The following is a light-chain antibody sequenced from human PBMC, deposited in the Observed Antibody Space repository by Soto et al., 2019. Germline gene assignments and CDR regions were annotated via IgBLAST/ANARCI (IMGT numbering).Light chain of an antibody. CDR3: QQYRTYAT. CDR2: DVS. CDR1: QSISNW. J-gene: IGKJ1*01. Sequence: IQMTQSPSTLSASLLHGVIITFRASQSISNWLAWYQQKPGKAPKLLIFDVSSLESGVPSRFSGSGSGTEFTLTISSLQPDDFATYYCQQYRTYATFGQGTKVDIK. V-gene: IGKV1-5*01.